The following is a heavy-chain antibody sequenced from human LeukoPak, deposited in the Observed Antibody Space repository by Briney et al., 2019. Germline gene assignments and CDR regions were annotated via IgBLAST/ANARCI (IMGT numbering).Heavy chain of an antibody. Sequence: SETLSLTCTVSGGSISSYYWSWIRQPPGKGLEWIGYIYYSGSTNYNPSLKSRVTISVDTSKNQFSLKLSSVTAADTAVYYCARSTLGVPLHYWGQGNLVTVSS. D-gene: IGHD3-16*01. J-gene: IGHJ4*02. CDR1: GGSISSYY. CDR3: ARSTLGVPLHY. V-gene: IGHV4-59*01. CDR2: IYYSGST.